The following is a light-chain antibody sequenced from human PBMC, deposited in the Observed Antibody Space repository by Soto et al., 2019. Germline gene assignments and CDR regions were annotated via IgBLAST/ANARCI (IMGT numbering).Light chain of an antibody. Sequence: EIVLTQSPGTLSLSPGERATLSCRASQRVSSFYLAWYQQKPGQAPRLLIYGTSTRATGIPDRFSGSGSGTEFTLTISSLQPDDFAVYHCQQYNQWPGTFGQGTKVDIK. CDR3: QQYNQWPGT. CDR2: GTS. J-gene: IGKJ1*01. CDR1: QRVSSFY. V-gene: IGKV3-20*01.